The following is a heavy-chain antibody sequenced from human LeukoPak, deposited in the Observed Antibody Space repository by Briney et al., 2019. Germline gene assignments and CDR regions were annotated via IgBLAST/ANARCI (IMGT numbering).Heavy chain of an antibody. CDR3: AKDSSGWYLYGMDV. CDR2: ISGSGGST. J-gene: IGHJ6*02. Sequence: PGGSLRLSCAASGFTFSSYAMSWVRQAPWKGLEWVSAISGSGGSTYYADSVKGRFTISRDNSKNTLYLQMNSLRAEDTAVYYCAKDSSGWYLYGMDVWGQGTMVTVSS. D-gene: IGHD6-19*01. V-gene: IGHV3-23*01. CDR1: GFTFSSYA.